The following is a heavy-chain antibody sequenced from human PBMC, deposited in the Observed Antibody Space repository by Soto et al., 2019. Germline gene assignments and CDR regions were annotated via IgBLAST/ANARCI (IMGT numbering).Heavy chain of an antibody. CDR2: IGSSGGYI. J-gene: IGHJ6*02. V-gene: IGHV3-21*01. Sequence: LRLSCAVSGFIFSDFSVNWVRQAPGKGLEWVASIGSSGGYIFYADSVKGRFTISRDNAKKSLDLQINSLRAEDTAVYYCAREKKHQSLGGRFGMDVWGQGTTVTVSS. D-gene: IGHD2-2*01. CDR3: AREKKHQSLGGRFGMDV. CDR1: GFIFSDFS.